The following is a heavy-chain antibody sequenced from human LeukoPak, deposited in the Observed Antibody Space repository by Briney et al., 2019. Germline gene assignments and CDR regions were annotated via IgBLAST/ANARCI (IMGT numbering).Heavy chain of an antibody. V-gene: IGHV4-34*01. CDR2: INHSGST. J-gene: IGHJ5*02. Sequence: SETLSLTCAVYGGSFSGYYWSWIRQPPGKGLEWIGEINHSGSTNYNPSLKSRVTISVDTSKNQFSLKLSSVTAADTAVYYCARRKYCGSTSCYVVWFDPWGQGTLVTVSS. CDR3: ARRKYCGSTSCYVVWFDP. D-gene: IGHD2-2*01. CDR1: GGSFSGYY.